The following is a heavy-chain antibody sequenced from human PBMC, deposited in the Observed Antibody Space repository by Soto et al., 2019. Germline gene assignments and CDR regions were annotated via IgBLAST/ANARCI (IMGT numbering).Heavy chain of an antibody. Sequence: QVQLQESGPGLVKPSQTLSLTCSVSGGSISSGGYYWCWVRQHPGKGLEWIGYIDYSGSTNYNPSLKSRLSMSVDTSKNHFSLQLTSVTAADPAVYYCARRDSGYIHGPPHYYYGLDVWGQGTTVTVSS. CDR1: GGSISSGGYY. V-gene: IGHV4-31*03. D-gene: IGHD5-18*01. J-gene: IGHJ6*02. CDR2: IDYSGST. CDR3: ARRDSGYIHGPPHYYYGLDV.